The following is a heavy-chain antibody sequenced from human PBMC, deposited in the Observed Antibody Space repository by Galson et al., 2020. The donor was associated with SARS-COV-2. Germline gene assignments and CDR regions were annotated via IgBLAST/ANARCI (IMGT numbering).Heavy chain of an antibody. Sequence: SGPTLVKPTQTLTLTCTFSGFSLSTSGVGVGWIRQPPGKALEWLALIYWDDDKRYSPSLKSRLTITKDTSKNQVVLTMTNMDPVDTATYYCVHLPLEIYCSGGSCYPKTYYYYYYGMDVWGQGTTVTVSS. CDR1: GFSLSTSGVG. CDR2: IYWDDDK. D-gene: IGHD2-15*01. V-gene: IGHV2-5*02. J-gene: IGHJ6*02. CDR3: VHLPLEIYCSGGSCYPKTYYYYYYGMDV.